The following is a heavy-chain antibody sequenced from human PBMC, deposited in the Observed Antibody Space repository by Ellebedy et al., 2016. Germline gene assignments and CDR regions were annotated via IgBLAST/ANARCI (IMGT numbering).Heavy chain of an antibody. CDR1: GGSISNYY. D-gene: IGHD6-19*01. J-gene: IGHJ4*02. V-gene: IGHV4-4*07. CDR2: INPSGSI. CDR3: ARGPWAGTGVLGY. Sequence: SETLSLTXTASGGSISNYYWSWIRQPAGKGLEWIGRINPSGSINYNPSLKSRVTMSVDTSKNQFSLKLSSVTAADTAVYYCARGPWAGTGVLGYWGQGTLVTVSS.